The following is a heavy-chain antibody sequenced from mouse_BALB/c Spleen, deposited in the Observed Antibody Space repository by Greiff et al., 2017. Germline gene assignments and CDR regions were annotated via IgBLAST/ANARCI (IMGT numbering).Heavy chain of an antibody. V-gene: IGHV2-6-7*01. CDR2: IWGDGST. Sequence: QVQLQQSGPGLVAPSQSLSITCTVSGFSLTGYGVNWVRQPPGKGLEWLGMIWGDGSTDYNSALKSRLSISKDNSKSQVFLKMNSLQTDDTARYYCASLYYGNYDAMDYWGQGTSVTVSS. J-gene: IGHJ4*01. D-gene: IGHD2-1*01. CDR1: GFSLTGYG. CDR3: ASLYYGNYDAMDY.